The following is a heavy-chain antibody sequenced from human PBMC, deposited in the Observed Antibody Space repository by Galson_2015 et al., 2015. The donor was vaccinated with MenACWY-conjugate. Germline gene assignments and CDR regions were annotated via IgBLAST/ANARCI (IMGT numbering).Heavy chain of an antibody. J-gene: IGHJ4*02. CDR2: INHSGST. CDR1: GGSFSGYY. Sequence: LSLTCAVHGGSFSGYYWSWIRQPPGTGLEWIGEINHSGSTNYNPSLKSRVTISVDTSKNQFSLKLSSVTAADTAVYYCASWGIGGRHFDYWGQGTLVTVSS. CDR3: ASWGIGGRHFDY. D-gene: IGHD7-27*01. V-gene: IGHV4-34*01.